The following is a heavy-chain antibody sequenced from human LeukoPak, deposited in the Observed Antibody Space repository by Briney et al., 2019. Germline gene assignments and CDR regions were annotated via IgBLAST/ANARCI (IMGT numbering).Heavy chain of an antibody. CDR3: ASPDTAMVIFDY. CDR2: IYRTGST. CDR1: GGSISSGAC. V-gene: IGHV4-38-2*02. D-gene: IGHD5-18*01. J-gene: IGHJ4*02. Sequence: SETLSLTCTVSGGSISSGACWGWVRQPPGKGLEWIATIYRTGSTYYNPSLESRVTISIDTSKHQFSLKLSSVTAADTAVYYCASPDTAMVIFDYWGQGTLVTVSS.